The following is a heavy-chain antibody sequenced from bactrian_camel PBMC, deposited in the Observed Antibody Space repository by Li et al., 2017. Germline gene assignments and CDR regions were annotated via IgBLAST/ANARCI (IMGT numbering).Heavy chain of an antibody. D-gene: IGHD4*01. J-gene: IGHJ4*01. CDR1: GAASRIEC. CDR3: AADPPSSWNSEPCQIYEYFY. V-gene: IGHV3S53*01. Sequence: VQLVESGGGSVQAGGSLRLSCAASGAASRIECMGWFRQIPGKEREGVATLAPSGKTYYSDSVKGRFTIAQDKAKDTLYLQMDSLQLEDTAMYYCAADPPSSWNSEPCQIYEYFYWGQGTQVTVS. CDR2: LAPSGKT.